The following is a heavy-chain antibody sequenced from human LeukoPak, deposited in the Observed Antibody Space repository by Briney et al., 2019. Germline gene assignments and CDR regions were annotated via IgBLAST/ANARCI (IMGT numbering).Heavy chain of an antibody. J-gene: IGHJ4*02. CDR1: GSSINSYY. CDR3: ARAVYSSSALDY. D-gene: IGHD6-13*01. Sequence: SETLSLTCASSGSSINSYYWSWIRQPPGKGLEWIGYNYYGGTTNYNPSLKSRVTISVDTSKNQFSLKLTSVTAADTAVYYCARAVYSSSALDYWGQGTLVTVSS. CDR2: NYYGGTT. V-gene: IGHV4-59*01.